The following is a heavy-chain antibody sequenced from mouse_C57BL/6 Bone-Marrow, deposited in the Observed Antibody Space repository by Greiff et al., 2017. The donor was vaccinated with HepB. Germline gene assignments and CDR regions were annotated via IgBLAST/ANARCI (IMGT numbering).Heavy chain of an antibody. CDR3: TYYYGSSYGYWYFDV. Sequence: VQLQQSGAELVRPGASVKLSCTASGFSIKDDYMHWVKQRPEQGLEWIGWIDPENGDTEYASKFQGKATITADTSSNTAYLQLSSLTSEDTAVYYCTYYYGSSYGYWYFDVWGTGTTVTVSS. D-gene: IGHD1-1*01. CDR2: IDPENGDT. J-gene: IGHJ1*03. V-gene: IGHV14-4*01. CDR1: GFSIKDDY.